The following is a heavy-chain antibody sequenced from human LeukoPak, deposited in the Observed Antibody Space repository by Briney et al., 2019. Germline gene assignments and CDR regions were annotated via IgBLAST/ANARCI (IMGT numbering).Heavy chain of an antibody. CDR3: ARVEGYCTNGVCYANWFDP. V-gene: IGHV4-59*01. CDR1: GCSFSSYY. Sequence: SAETLSLTCAASGCSFSSYYMSWIRQPPGKGLEWVWYIYYSGSTNYNLSLKSRVTISVDTSKNQFPLKLSSVTAADTAVYYCARVEGYCTNGVCYANWFDPCGQGTLVTVSS. CDR2: IYYSGST. D-gene: IGHD2-8*01. J-gene: IGHJ5*02.